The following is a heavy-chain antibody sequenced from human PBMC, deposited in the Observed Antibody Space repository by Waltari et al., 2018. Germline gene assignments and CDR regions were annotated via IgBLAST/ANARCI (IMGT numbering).Heavy chain of an antibody. CDR3: ARDLKTELGGFDY. D-gene: IGHD7-27*01. CDR1: GYTFISSS. CDR2: ISSSSSTI. J-gene: IGHJ4*02. Sequence: EVQLVESGGGLVQPGGSLRLSCAAAGYTFISSSITWVLQAPGKGLEWVSYISSSSSTIYYADSVKGRFTISRDNAKNSLYLQMNSLRAEDTAVYYCARDLKTELGGFDYWGQGTLVTVSS. V-gene: IGHV3-48*01.